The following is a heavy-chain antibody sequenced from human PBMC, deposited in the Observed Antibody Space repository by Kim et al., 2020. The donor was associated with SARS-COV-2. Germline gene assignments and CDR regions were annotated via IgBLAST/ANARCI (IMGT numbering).Heavy chain of an antibody. V-gene: IGHV1-69*13. J-gene: IGHJ6*02. CDR3: ARDTRSWYMGALYYYYGMDV. CDR1: GGTFSSYA. CDR2: IIPIFGTA. D-gene: IGHD6-13*01. Sequence: SVKVSCKASGGTFSSYAISWVRQAPGQGLEWMGGIIPIFGTANYAQKFQGRVTITADESTSTAYMELSSLRSEDTAVYYCARDTRSWYMGALYYYYGMDVWGQGTTVTVSS.